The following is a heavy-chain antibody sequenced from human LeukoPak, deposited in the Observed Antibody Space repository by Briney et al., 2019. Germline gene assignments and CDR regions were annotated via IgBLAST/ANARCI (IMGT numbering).Heavy chain of an antibody. D-gene: IGHD6-19*01. CDR1: GFIFSSYG. Sequence: GGSLRLSCAASGFIFSSYGMHWVRQAPGKGLEWVAFIQYDGSNKYYADSVKGRFTISRDNSKNTLYLQMNSLRAEDTAVYYCAKDQGIIEVASTGDYWGQGTLVTVSS. V-gene: IGHV3-30*02. CDR3: AKDQGIIEVASTGDY. CDR2: IQYDGSNK. J-gene: IGHJ4*02.